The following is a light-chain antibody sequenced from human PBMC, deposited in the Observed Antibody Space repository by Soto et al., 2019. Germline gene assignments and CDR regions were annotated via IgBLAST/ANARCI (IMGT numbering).Light chain of an antibody. CDR3: QQYGSSGT. Sequence: EMVMSQSPAILSVSPGESATLSCRASQSVTGSYLAWYQQKPGQAPRLLIYGASNRATGIPDRFSGSGSGTDFTLTISRLEPEDFAVYYCQQYGSSGTFGQGTKVDIK. CDR2: GAS. V-gene: IGKV3-20*01. CDR1: QSVTGSY. J-gene: IGKJ1*01.